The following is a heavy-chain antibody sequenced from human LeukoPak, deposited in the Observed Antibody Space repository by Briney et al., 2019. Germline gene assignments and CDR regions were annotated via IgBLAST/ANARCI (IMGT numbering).Heavy chain of an antibody. V-gene: IGHV3-66*01. CDR2: IYSGGST. J-gene: IGHJ3*02. D-gene: IGHD3-10*01. CDR1: GFTVSSNY. CDR3: ARVTGGSGGAFDI. Sequence: GGSLRLSCAASGFTVSSNYVSWVRQAPGKGLEWVSVIYSGGSTYYADSVKGRFTISRDNSKNTLYLQMNSLRAEDTAVYYCARVTGGSGGAFDIWGQGTMVTVSS.